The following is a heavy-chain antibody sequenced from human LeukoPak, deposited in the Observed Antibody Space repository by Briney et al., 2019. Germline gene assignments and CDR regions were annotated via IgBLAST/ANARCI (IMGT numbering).Heavy chain of an antibody. CDR3: ARVRAIWHAFDI. Sequence: SETLSLTCTVSGGSISSYYWSWIRQPPGKGLEWIGYIYYSGSTNYNPSLKSRVTISVDTSKNQFSLKLSSVTAADTAVYYCARVRAIWHAFDILGQGTMVTVSS. CDR1: GGSISSYY. D-gene: IGHD3-3*01. V-gene: IGHV4-59*01. J-gene: IGHJ3*02. CDR2: IYYSGST.